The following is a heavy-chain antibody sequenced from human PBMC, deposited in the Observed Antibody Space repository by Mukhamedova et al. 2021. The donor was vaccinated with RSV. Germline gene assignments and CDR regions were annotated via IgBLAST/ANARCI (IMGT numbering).Heavy chain of an antibody. Sequence: YYSGSTNYNPSLKSRVTISVDTSKNQISLKLSSVTAADTAVYYCSRHSRGYCSSTSCRSYYYYYMDVWGKGTTGTVSS. J-gene: IGHJ6*03. V-gene: IGHV4-59*08. CDR2: YYSGST. CDR3: SRHSRGYCSSTSCRSYYYYYMDV. D-gene: IGHD2-2*01.